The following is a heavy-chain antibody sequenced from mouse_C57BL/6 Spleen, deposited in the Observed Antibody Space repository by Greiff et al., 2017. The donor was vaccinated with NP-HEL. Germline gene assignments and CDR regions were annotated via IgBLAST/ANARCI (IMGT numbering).Heavy chain of an antibody. CDR1: GYTFTSYW. V-gene: IGHV1-55*01. CDR3: ARSGQPRDYFDY. CDR2: IYPGSGST. D-gene: IGHD3-2*02. Sequence: VQLQQSGAELVKPGASVKMSCKASGYTFTSYWITWVKQRPGQGLEWIGDIYPGSGSTNYNEKFKSKATLTVDTSSSTAYMQLSSLTSEDSAVYSGARSGQPRDYFDYWGQGTTLTVSS. J-gene: IGHJ2*01.